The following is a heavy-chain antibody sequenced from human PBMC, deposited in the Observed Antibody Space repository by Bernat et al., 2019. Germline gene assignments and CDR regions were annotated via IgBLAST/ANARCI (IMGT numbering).Heavy chain of an antibody. D-gene: IGHD3-22*01. Sequence: QVQLVQSGAEVKKPGSLVKVSCKASGGTFSNYAISWVRLAPGQGLEWMGRIIPISGIPNYAQKFQGRVTITADKSTTTAYMELSSLTSEDTAVYYCASCSSPNDSGGPFCYYYGMNVWGQGTTVTVSS. V-gene: IGHV1-69*04. CDR3: ASCSSPNDSGGPFCYYYGMNV. J-gene: IGHJ6*02. CDR1: GGTFSNYA. CDR2: IIPISGIP.